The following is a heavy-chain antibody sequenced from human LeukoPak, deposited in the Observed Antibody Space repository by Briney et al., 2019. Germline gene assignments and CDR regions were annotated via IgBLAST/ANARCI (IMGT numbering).Heavy chain of an antibody. D-gene: IGHD6-25*01. CDR1: GGSFSGYY. V-gene: IGHV4-34*01. J-gene: IGHJ4*02. CDR2: INHSGST. CDR3: ARQRLGPTIGYYFDY. Sequence: PSETLSLTCAVYGGSFSGYYWSWIRQPPGKGLEWIGEINHSGSTNYNPSLKSRVTISVDTSKNQFSLKLSSVTAADTAVYYCARQRLGPTIGYYFDYWGQGTLVTVSS.